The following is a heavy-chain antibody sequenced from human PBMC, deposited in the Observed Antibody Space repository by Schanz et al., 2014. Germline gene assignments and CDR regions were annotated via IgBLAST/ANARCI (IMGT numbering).Heavy chain of an antibody. CDR3: AGATYSSSWYGGSEYFQH. CDR2: ISTYTGNT. J-gene: IGHJ1*01. V-gene: IGHV1-18*04. Sequence: QVQLVQSGTEVKKPGASVKVSCKASGYTFTSYGVSWVRQAPGQGLEWMGWISTYTGNTNYAQRLQDRVTMTTDTSTSTAYMELRSLRSDDPAVYYCAGATYSSSWYGGSEYFQHWGQGTLVTVSS. CDR1: GYTFTSYG. D-gene: IGHD6-13*01.